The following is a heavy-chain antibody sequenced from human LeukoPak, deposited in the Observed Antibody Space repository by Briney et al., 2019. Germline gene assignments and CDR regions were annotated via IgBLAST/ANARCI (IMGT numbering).Heavy chain of an antibody. D-gene: IGHD6-19*01. CDR1: GFTFSSYW. J-gene: IGHJ6*03. CDR3: AKDESPYSSGWYGEYYYYMDV. V-gene: IGHV3-7*01. Sequence: GGSLRLSCAASGFTFSSYWMSWVRQAPGKGLEWVANIKQDGSEKYYADSVKGRFTISRDNSKNTLYLQMNSLRAEDTAVYYCAKDESPYSSGWYGEYYYYMDVWGKGTTVTVSS. CDR2: IKQDGSEK.